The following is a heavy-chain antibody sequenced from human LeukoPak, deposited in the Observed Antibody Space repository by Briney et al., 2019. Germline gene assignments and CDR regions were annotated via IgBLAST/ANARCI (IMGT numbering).Heavy chain of an antibody. J-gene: IGHJ4*02. CDR2: ISWDGGST. Sequence: GGSLRLSCAASGFTFDDYAMHWVRHAPEKGLEWVSLISWDGGSTYYADSVKGRFTISRDNSKNSLYLQMNSLRAEDTALYYCAKDGGPYDSSGYYYFDYWGQGTLVTVSS. CDR1: GFTFDDYA. CDR3: AKDGGPYDSSGYYYFDY. V-gene: IGHV3-43D*03. D-gene: IGHD3-22*01.